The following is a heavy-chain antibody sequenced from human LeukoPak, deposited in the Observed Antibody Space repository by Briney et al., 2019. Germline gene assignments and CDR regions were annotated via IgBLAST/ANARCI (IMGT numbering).Heavy chain of an antibody. J-gene: IGHJ6*02. Sequence: SVKVSCKASGGTFSSYAISWVRQAPGQGLEWMGRIIPILGIANYAQKFQGRVTITADKSTSTAYMELSSLRSEDTAVYYCARTDQDPQIRQAPYYYGMDVWGQGTTVTVSS. CDR3: ARTDQDPQIRQAPYYYGMDV. D-gene: IGHD3-3*02. CDR1: GGTFSSYA. CDR2: IIPILGIA. V-gene: IGHV1-69*04.